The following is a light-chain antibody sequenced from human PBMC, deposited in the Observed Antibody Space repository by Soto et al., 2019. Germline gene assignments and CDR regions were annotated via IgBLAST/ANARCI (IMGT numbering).Light chain of an antibody. CDR3: QQANSFPLT. Sequence: ETVLTQSPATLSLSPGERATLSCRASRSISTYLAWYQQKPGQAPRLLIYEALNRATGIPARFSGSGSGTDFTLTISSLQPEDFATYYCQQANSFPLTFGGGTKVDIK. J-gene: IGKJ4*01. CDR2: EAL. V-gene: IGKV3-11*01. CDR1: RSISTY.